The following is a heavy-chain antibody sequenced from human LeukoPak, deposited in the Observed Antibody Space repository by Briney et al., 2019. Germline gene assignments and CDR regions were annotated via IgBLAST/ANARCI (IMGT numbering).Heavy chain of an antibody. CDR3: ARGDNYGSGSYAFDY. D-gene: IGHD3-10*01. V-gene: IGHV3-49*04. CDR1: GFTFSGHW. CDR2: IRGKRYGGTT. J-gene: IGHJ4*02. Sequence: GGSLRLSCAASGFTFSGHWMSWVRQAPGKGLEWVAFIRGKRYGGTTEYAASVKGKGTFIISRDDSKNIAYLQMDSLKTEDTAVYYCARGDNYGSGSYAFDYWGQGTLVTVSS.